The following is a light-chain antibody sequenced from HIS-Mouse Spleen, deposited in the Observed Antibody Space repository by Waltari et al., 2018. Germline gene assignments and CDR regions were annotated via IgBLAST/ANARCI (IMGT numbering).Light chain of an antibody. CDR1: ALPKKY. Sequence: SYELTQPPSVSVSPGQTARITCSADALPKKYAYWYQQKSGQDPVLVTYEESKRPSRIPERFSGSSSGTMATLTISGAQVEDEADYYCYSTDSRGNHRVFGGGTKLTVL. CDR2: EES. J-gene: IGLJ2*01. V-gene: IGLV3-10*01. CDR3: YSTDSRGNHRV.